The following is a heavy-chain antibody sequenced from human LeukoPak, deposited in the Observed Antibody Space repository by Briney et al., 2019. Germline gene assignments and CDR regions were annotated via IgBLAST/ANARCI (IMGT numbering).Heavy chain of an antibody. CDR1: GFTFSGYN. V-gene: IGHV3-48*01. CDR3: AREDSGYGPNWFDP. CDR2: ITSGSDTI. D-gene: IGHD1-26*01. Sequence: PGGSLRLSCAVSGFTFSGYNMNGVRQAPGKGLEWVSYITSGSDTIYYADSVKGRFTVSRDNAKNSLYLQMDSLRVEDTAVYYCAREDSGYGPNWFDPWGQGTLVTVSS. J-gene: IGHJ5*02.